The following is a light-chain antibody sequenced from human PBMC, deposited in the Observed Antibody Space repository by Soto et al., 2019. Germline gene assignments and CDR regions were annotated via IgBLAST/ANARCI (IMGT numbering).Light chain of an antibody. CDR1: HSISSTY. Sequence: EVVLTQSPGTLSLSPGERATLSCRASHSISSTYLAWYQRKPGQAPRLLIYGASTRATGIPDRFSGGGSGTDFTLTISRLEPEDSAVYYCQQYSGSPLTFGGGTKVEIK. CDR3: QQYSGSPLT. J-gene: IGKJ4*01. V-gene: IGKV3-20*01. CDR2: GAS.